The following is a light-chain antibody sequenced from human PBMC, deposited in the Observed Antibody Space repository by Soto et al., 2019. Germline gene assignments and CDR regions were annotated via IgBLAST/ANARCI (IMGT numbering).Light chain of an antibody. CDR3: SSYTSSSIL. CDR2: EVS. CDR1: SSDVGGYNY. V-gene: IGLV2-14*01. Sequence: QSALTQPASVPGSPGQSITISCTGTSSDVGGYNYVSWYQQHPGKAPKLMIYEVSNRPSGVSNRFSGSKSGNTASLTISGLQAEDEADYYCSSYTSSSILFGTGTKVTVL. J-gene: IGLJ1*01.